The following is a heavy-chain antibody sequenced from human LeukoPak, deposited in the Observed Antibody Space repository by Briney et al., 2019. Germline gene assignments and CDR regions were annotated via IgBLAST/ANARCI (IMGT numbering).Heavy chain of an antibody. CDR2: IYYSVST. D-gene: IGHD3-16*02. V-gene: IGHV4-59*01. CDR3: ARAVVHGPPDY. CDR1: GGSISSYY. J-gene: IGHJ4*02. Sequence: SETLSLTCTVSGGSISSYYWSWIRQPPGEGLEWIGDIYYSVSTNYNPSLKSRVTTSVDTSKNQFSPKLSSVTAAATAVYYCARAVVHGPPDYWGQGTTVTVSS.